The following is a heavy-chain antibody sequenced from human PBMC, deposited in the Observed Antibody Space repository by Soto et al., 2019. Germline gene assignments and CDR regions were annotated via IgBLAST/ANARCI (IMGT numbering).Heavy chain of an antibody. CDR1: GGNLIDYA. J-gene: IGHJ4*02. CDR2: INPIIATA. V-gene: IGHV1-69*01. CDR3: AGTYDTSGDYPYYFAS. Sequence: QVQLVQSGAEVKKPGSSVRVSCEASGGNLIDYAFSWVRQAPGQGLEWMGGINPIIATADYAQKFQGRVTIPAEQSTRTAYMEGTTRTSKATALYFWAGTYDTSGDYPYYFASWGQGTPVTVSS. D-gene: IGHD3-22*01.